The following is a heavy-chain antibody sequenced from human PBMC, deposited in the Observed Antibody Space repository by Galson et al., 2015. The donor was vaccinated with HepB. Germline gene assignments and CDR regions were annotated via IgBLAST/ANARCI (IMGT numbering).Heavy chain of an antibody. J-gene: IGHJ4*02. Sequence: SVKVSCKASGYTFTDYSINWVRQATGRGLEWMGWMNPYSGNTFYTQNFQGRVTMTSNTPISTAYMELSSLRPEDTAVYYCATGRRGRGFEYWGQGALVTVSS. CDR2: MNPYSGNT. CDR3: ATGRRGRGFEY. CDR1: GYTFTDYS. V-gene: IGHV1-8*01. D-gene: IGHD1-1*01.